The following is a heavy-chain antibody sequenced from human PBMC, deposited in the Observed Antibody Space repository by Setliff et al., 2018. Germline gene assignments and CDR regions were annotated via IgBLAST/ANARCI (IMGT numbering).Heavy chain of an antibody. CDR1: GFTFSNYA. CDR3: AKRGPYCSGGTCHYYFDY. D-gene: IGHD2-15*01. CDR2: ISGSAQTT. V-gene: IGHV3-23*01. J-gene: IGHJ4*02. Sequence: GGSLRLSCAASGFTFSNYAITWVRQAPGKGLEWVSMISGSAQTTYYADSVKGRFTISRDNSKNTVYLDVNSLRAEDTAVYYCAKRGPYCSGGTCHYYFDYWGQGTLVTVSS.